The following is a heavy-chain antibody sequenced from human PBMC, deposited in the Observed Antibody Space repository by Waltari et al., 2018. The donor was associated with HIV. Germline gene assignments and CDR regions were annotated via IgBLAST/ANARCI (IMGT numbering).Heavy chain of an antibody. CDR3: AKLVTVAGTSADF. D-gene: IGHD1-1*01. CDR2: ISGDGST. J-gene: IGHJ4*02. Sequence: EVQLLESGGGLVQSGGSLRLSCAVSGFIVRSRAMSWARQAPGKGLEWVSVISGDGSTYYAGSVKGRFTISRDSSNNTVYLQMNALRVEDTAIYSCAKLVTVAGTSADFWGQGTLVPVSS. V-gene: IGHV3-23*01. CDR1: GFIVRSRA.